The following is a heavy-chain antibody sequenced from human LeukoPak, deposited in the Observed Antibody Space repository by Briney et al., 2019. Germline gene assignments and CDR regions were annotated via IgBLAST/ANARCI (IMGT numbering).Heavy chain of an antibody. V-gene: IGHV4-59*01. Sequence: PSETLSLTCTVSGGSISSYYWGWIRQPPGKGLEWIGYIYYSGSTNYNPSLKSRVTISVDTSKNQFSLKPSSVTAADTAVYYCARAAQGDDGSGSLEAFDYWGQGTLVTVSS. J-gene: IGHJ4*02. D-gene: IGHD3-10*01. CDR1: GGSISSYY. CDR2: IYYSGST. CDR3: ARAAQGDDGSGSLEAFDY.